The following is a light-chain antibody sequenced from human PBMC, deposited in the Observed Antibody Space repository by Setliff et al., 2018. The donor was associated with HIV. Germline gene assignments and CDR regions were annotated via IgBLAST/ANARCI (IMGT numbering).Light chain of an antibody. CDR3: CSYAGSYTYI. CDR2: DVT. J-gene: IGLJ1*01. Sequence: QSVLTQPRSVSGSPGQSVTFSCTGSSSDVGAYNYVSWYQQHPGKAPKLMTYDVTKRPSGVPDRFSGSKSGNTASLTISGLQAEDEADYYCCSYAGSYTYIFGSGTKVTVL. CDR1: SSDVGAYNY. V-gene: IGLV2-11*01.